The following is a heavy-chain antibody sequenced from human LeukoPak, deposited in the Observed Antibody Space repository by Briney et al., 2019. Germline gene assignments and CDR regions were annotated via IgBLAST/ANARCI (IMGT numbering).Heavy chain of an antibody. CDR3: ASTHIAVAVSDAFDI. V-gene: IGHV3-7*01. D-gene: IGHD6-19*01. CDR2: IKQDGREK. Sequence: GGSLRLSCGASGFTFSSCWMSWVRQAPGKGREWVANIKQDGREKHYVDSVKGRFPISRENAKHSLYLKMKSVRCEHTPVYYCASTHIAVAVSDAFDIWGQGTMVTVSS. CDR1: GFTFSSCW. J-gene: IGHJ3*02.